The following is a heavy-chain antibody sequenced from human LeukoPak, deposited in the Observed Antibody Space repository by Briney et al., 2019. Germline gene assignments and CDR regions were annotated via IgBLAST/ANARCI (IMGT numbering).Heavy chain of an antibody. V-gene: IGHV3-23*01. CDR3: AKGYCSGGSCYAVFDY. CDR2: ISGSGGST. J-gene: IGHJ4*02. CDR1: GFTFSSYA. D-gene: IGHD2-15*01. Sequence: GGSLRLSCAASGFTFSSYAMSWVRQAPGKGLEWVSAISGSGGSTYYADSVKGRFTISRDNSKNTLYLQMNSPRAEDTAVYYCAKGYCSGGSCYAVFDYWGQGTLVTVSS.